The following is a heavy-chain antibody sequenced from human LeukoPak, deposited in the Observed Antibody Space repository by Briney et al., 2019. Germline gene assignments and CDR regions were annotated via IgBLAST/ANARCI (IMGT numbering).Heavy chain of an antibody. Sequence: GGSLRLSCTASGFTFGDYAMSWVRQAPGKGLEGVGFIRSKAYGGTTEYAASVKGRFTISRDDSNSIAYLQMNSLKTEDTAVYYCTRGVSYTSECFQHWGQGTLVTVSS. CDR2: IRSKAYGGTT. D-gene: IGHD2-2*02. CDR1: GFTFGDYA. CDR3: TRGVSYTSECFQH. V-gene: IGHV3-49*04. J-gene: IGHJ1*01.